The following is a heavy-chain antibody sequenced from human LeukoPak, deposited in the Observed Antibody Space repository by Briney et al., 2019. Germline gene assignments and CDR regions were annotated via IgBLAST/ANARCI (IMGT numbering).Heavy chain of an antibody. Sequence: ASVKVSCKASGYTFTGYYMHWVRQAPGQGLEWMGWINPNSGGTNYAQKFQGRVTMTRDTSISAVYMELSRLTSDDTAVYYCAREMSPTDPFFDYWGQGTSVTVSS. V-gene: IGHV1-2*02. CDR3: AREMSPTDPFFDY. CDR2: INPNSGGT. J-gene: IGHJ4*02. CDR1: GYTFTGYY.